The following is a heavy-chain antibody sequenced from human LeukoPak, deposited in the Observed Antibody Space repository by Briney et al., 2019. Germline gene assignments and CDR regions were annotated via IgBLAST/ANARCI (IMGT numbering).Heavy chain of an antibody. CDR3: ARDSKTTVGYYYGMDV. V-gene: IGHV1-3*01. CDR2: INAGNGNT. D-gene: IGHD4-11*01. J-gene: IGHJ6*02. CDR1: GGTFSSYA. Sequence: ASVKVSCKASGGTFSSYAMHWVRQSPGQRLEWMGWINAGNGNTKYSQKFQGRVTITRDTSASTAYMELSSLRSEDTAVYYCARDSKTTVGYYYGMDVWGQGTTVTVSS.